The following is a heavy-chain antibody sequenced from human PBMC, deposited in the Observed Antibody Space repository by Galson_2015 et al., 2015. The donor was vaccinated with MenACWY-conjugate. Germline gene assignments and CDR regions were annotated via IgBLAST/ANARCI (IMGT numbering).Heavy chain of an antibody. CDR1: GFTFSNYW. CDR2: IKKQDGSEK. Sequence: SLRLSCAASGFTFSNYWMTWVRQAPGKGLEWVANIKKQDGSEKYYVDSVKGRFTLSRDNDKSSLYHQMNSLRAEDTAVYYCARGHYGMDVWGQGTTVTVSS. V-gene: IGHV3-7*03. J-gene: IGHJ6*02. CDR3: ARGHYGMDV.